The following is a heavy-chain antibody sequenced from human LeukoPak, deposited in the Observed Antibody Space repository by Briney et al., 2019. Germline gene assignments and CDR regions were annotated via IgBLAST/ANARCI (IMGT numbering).Heavy chain of an antibody. Sequence: GGSLRLSCAASGFTFSSHAMSWVRQAPGKGLEWVSTITGSGGNTYYAASVKGRFTISRDNSKNTLYLQMNSLRAEDTAMYYCAIHKGTSSGYYFDYWGQGTLVTVSS. CDR1: GFTFSSHA. CDR2: ITGSGGNT. CDR3: AIHKGTSSGYYFDY. D-gene: IGHD3-10*01. J-gene: IGHJ4*02. V-gene: IGHV3-23*01.